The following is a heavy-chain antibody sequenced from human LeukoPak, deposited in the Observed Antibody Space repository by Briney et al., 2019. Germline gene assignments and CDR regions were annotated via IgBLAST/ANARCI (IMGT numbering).Heavy chain of an antibody. CDR2: ISSSSSTI. V-gene: IGHV3-48*04. CDR3: AIKGYYYGSGSYYNAGD. J-gene: IGHJ4*02. CDR1: GFTFSSYS. Sequence: GGSLRLSCAASGFTFSSYSMNWVRQAPGKGLEWVSYISSSSSTIYYADSVKGRFTISRDNAKNSLYLQMNSLRAEDTAVYYCAIKGYYYGSGSYYNAGDWGQGTLVTVSS. D-gene: IGHD3-10*01.